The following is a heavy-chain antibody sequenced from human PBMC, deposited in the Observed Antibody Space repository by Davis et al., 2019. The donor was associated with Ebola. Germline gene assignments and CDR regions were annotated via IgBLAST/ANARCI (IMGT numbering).Heavy chain of an antibody. CDR1: NFSLTTAYY. D-gene: IGHD4-17*01. CDR3: ARVPTTVTTGWFDP. V-gene: IGHV4-38-2*02. Sequence: MPSETLSLTCSVSNFSLTTAYYWGWIRQPPGKGLEWIGSIYHSGSTYYHPSLKSRVTISVDRSKNQFSLKLSSVTAADTAVYYCARVPTTVTTGWFDPWGQGTLVTVSS. CDR2: IYHSGST. J-gene: IGHJ5*02.